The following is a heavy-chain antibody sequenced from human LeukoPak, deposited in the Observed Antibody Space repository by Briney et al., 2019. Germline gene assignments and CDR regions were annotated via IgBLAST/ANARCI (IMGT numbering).Heavy chain of an antibody. Sequence: GGSLRLFRAASGFSFSTYGMSWVRQAPGKGLEWVSAISGSGGSTYYADSVKGRFTIYRDNSKNTLYLQMNSLRAEDTALYYCAKAPSATPMGWFDPWGQGTLVTVSS. D-gene: IGHD6-13*01. J-gene: IGHJ5*02. CDR1: GFSFSTYG. CDR2: ISGSGGST. CDR3: AKAPSATPMGWFDP. V-gene: IGHV3-23*01.